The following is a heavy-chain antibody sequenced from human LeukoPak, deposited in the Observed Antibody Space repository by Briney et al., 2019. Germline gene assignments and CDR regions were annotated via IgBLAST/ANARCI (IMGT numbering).Heavy chain of an antibody. V-gene: IGHV1-2*06. J-gene: IGHJ4*02. CDR3: AKSQKGYFDY. Sequence: ASVNVSCKASGYTFTNYYIHWVRQAPGQGLEWMGRIIPNSGDTNYAQKFQGRVTMTRDTSITTAYMELSGLRSDDTAVYYCAKSQKGYFDYWGQGTLVTVSS. CDR1: GYTFTNYY. CDR2: IIPNSGDT.